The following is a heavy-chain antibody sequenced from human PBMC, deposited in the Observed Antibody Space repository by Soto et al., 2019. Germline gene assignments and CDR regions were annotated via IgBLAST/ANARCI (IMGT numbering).Heavy chain of an antibody. CDR1: GFTFSSYA. V-gene: IGHV3-23*01. CDR3: AKDRSFLAVAGTFDY. Sequence: HPGVSLRLSCAASGFTFSSYAMSWVRQAPGKGLEWVSAISGSGGSTYYADSVKGRFTISRDNSKNTLYLQMNSLRAEDTAVYYCAKDRSFLAVAGTFDYWGQGTLVTVSS. CDR2: ISGSGGST. D-gene: IGHD6-19*01. J-gene: IGHJ4*02.